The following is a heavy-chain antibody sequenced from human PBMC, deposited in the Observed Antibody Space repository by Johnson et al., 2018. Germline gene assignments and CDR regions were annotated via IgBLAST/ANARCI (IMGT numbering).Heavy chain of an antibody. V-gene: IGHV1-8*01. CDR1: GYTFTSYE. CDR2: MNPNSGNT. D-gene: IGHD2-21*01. Sequence: QVQLVQSGAEVREPGASVKVSCKASGYTFTSYEINWVRQATGQGLEWMGWMNPNSGNTDYAQNFQDRVTMTRNSSITTAYMELSSLSSEDTAVYYCARLVALPDFYYGMDVWGQGTTVTVSS. J-gene: IGHJ6*02. CDR3: ARLVALPDFYYGMDV.